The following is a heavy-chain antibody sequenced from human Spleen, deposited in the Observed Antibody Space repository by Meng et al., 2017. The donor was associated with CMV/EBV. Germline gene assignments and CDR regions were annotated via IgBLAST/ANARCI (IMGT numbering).Heavy chain of an antibody. J-gene: IGHJ4*02. D-gene: IGHD6-13*01. CDR1: GFTFSSYA. CDR3: AKAPGYSSSWLFDY. Sequence: EGQLVGSGGGLVQPGGSLRLSCAASGFTFSSYAMHWVRQAPGKGLEYVSAISSNGGSTYYANSVKGRFTISRDNSKNTLYLQMSSLRAEDTAVYYCAKAPGYSSSWLFDYWGQGTLVTVSS. V-gene: IGHV3-64*01. CDR2: ISSNGGST.